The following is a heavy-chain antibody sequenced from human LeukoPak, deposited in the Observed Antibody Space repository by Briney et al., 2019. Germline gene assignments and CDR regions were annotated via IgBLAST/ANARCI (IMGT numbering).Heavy chain of an antibody. D-gene: IGHD3-22*01. CDR1: GGSISSGGYS. V-gene: IGHV4-30-2*01. CDR2: IYHSGST. Sequence: SETLSLTCAVSGGSISSGGYSWSWIRQPPGKGLEWIGYIYHSGSTYYNPSLKSRVTISVDRSKNQFSLKLSSVTAADTAVYYCASAYYDSTKGLDYWGQGTLVTVSS. CDR3: ASAYYDSTKGLDY. J-gene: IGHJ4*02.